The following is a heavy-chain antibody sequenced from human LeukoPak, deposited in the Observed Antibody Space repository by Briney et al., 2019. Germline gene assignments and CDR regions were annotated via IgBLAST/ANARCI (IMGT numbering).Heavy chain of an antibody. CDR3: ARGPRGKYYYYGMDV. CDR2: INTNTGNP. V-gene: IGHV7-4-1*02. CDR1: GYTFTSYA. Sequence: ASVKVSCKASGYTFTSYAMNWVRQAPGQGLEWMGWINTNTGNPTYAQGFTGRFVFSLDTSVSTAYLQISSLKAEDTAVHYCARGPRGKYYYYGMDVWGQGTTVTVSS. J-gene: IGHJ6*02. D-gene: IGHD3-16*01.